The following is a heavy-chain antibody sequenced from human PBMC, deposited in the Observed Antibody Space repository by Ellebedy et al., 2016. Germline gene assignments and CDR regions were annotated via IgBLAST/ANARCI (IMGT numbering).Heavy chain of an antibody. Sequence: SETLSLXXTVSGGSISSYYWSWIRQPPGKGLEWIGYIYYSGSTNYNPSLKSRVTISVDTSKNQFSLKLSSVTAADTAVYYCARYNIRGVINPHFDYWGQGTLVTVSS. CDR3: ARYNIRGVINPHFDY. CDR1: GGSISSYY. D-gene: IGHD3-10*02. CDR2: IYYSGST. J-gene: IGHJ4*02. V-gene: IGHV4-59*01.